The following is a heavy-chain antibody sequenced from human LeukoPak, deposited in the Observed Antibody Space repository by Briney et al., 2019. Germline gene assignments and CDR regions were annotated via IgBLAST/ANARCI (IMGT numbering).Heavy chain of an antibody. J-gene: IGHJ4*02. V-gene: IGHV4-59*01. D-gene: IGHD3-3*01. CDR2: IYYSGST. CDR3: ARGPFAGYDFWSGYYPFDY. Sequence: SETLSLTCTVSGGSISSYYWSWIRQPPGKGLEWIWYIYYSGSTNYNPSLKSRVTISVDTSKNQFSLKLSSVTAADTAVYYCARGPFAGYDFWSGYYPFDYWGQGTLVTVSS. CDR1: GGSISSYY.